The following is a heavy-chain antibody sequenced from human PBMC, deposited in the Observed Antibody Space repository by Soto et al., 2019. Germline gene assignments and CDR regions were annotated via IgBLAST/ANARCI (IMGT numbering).Heavy chain of an antibody. V-gene: IGHV4-59*08. CDR2: VIDNWGS. J-gene: IGHJ6*02. D-gene: IGHD3-10*01. CDR3: VRQGFGTLHGLVAV. CDR1: GGSISSYY. Sequence: QVPLQESGPGLVKPSETLSLSCTVSGGSISSYYWSWIRQTPEKGLEWIGYVIDNWGSNYNPSLKSRDAISLDTSKTQFSLKPPSLTAADTGVSYRVRQGFGTLHGLVAVRGQGTKVTVSS.